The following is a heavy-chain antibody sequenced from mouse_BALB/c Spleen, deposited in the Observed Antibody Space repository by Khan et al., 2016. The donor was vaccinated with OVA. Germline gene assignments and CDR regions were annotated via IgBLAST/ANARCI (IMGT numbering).Heavy chain of an antibody. CDR2: KKTNSGVQ. J-gene: IGHJ4*01. CDR1: GYTFTTPG. D-gene: IGHD2-14*01. V-gene: IGHV9-4*02. CDR3: ARGGAAYYRNDGGAMEY. Sequence: QIQLVQSGPELKKPGETVRISCKASGYTFTTPGLQGVQKMPGTGLKWIGGKKTNSGVQKYEEDFNGRFAFSLEISVNTAYLQITNLKNEDTATYFCARGGAAYYRNDGGAMEYWGQGTSVTVSS.